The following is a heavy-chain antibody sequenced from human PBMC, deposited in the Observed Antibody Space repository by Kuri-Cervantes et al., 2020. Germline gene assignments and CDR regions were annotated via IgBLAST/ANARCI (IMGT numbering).Heavy chain of an antibody. V-gene: IGHV3-23*01. CDR2: ISGSGGST. J-gene: IGHJ4*02. Sequence: LSLTCAASGFTFSSYAMSWVRQAPGKGLEWVSAISGSGGSTYYADSVKCRFTISRDKSKNTLYLQMNSLRAEDTAVYYCAKLTRFAEEPFDYWGQGTLVTVSS. CDR1: GFTFSSYA. CDR3: AKLTRFAEEPFDY. D-gene: IGHD4-23*01.